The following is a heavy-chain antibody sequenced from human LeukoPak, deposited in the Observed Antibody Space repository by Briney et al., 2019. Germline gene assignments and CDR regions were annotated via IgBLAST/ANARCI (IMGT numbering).Heavy chain of an antibody. V-gene: IGHV3-30*18. CDR2: ISYDGSNK. Sequence: GGSLRLSCAASGFTFSSYGMHWVRQAPGKGLEWVAVISYDGSNKYYADSVKGRFTISRDNSKNTLYLQMNSLRAEDTAVYYCAKDLGSDGNGMDVWGQGTTVTVSS. J-gene: IGHJ6*02. D-gene: IGHD1-26*01. CDR1: GFTFSSYG. CDR3: AKDLGSDGNGMDV.